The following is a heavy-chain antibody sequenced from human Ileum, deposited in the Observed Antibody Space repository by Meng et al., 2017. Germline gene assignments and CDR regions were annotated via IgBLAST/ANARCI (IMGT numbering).Heavy chain of an antibody. J-gene: IGHJ4*02. CDR3: ARGRHCSSTTCYLSDS. Sequence: QVHLVQSGPEGRKPGDSVKVSCQATGYSLTNYGINWLRQAPGKGLEWMGWTSTYNSNRNYAQSLQGRVTMTTDTSTTTAYMELRSLTFDDTAVYYCARGRHCSSTTCYLSDSWGQGTLVTVSS. CDR1: GYSLTNYG. CDR2: TSTYNSNR. V-gene: IGHV1-18*01. D-gene: IGHD2-2*01.